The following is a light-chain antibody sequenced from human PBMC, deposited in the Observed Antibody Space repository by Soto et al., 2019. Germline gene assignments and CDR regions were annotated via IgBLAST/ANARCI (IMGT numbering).Light chain of an antibody. CDR1: QGITTW. Sequence: DIQLTQSHSTVSASVGASVTLTCRASQGITTWLAWDQQRPGKAPKLLIYDVSSLQSGVPSRFSGSGSGTEFTLTISSLQPDDFATYYCQKYNSALTFGQGTRLQI. CDR2: DVS. CDR3: QKYNSALT. J-gene: IGKJ5*01. V-gene: IGKV1-5*01.